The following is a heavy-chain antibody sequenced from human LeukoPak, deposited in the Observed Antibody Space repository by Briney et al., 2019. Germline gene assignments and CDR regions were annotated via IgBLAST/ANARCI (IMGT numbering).Heavy chain of an antibody. CDR2: IYPADSDT. CDR1: GYSFTTYW. J-gene: IGHJ4*02. CDR3: ARHAVSRNSGSYFDY. Sequence: GESLKISCKGSGYSFTTYWIGWVRQMPGKGLEWMGIIYPADSDTRYSPSFQGQVTISADKSISTAYLQWSSLKASDTAMYYCARHAVSRNSGSYFDYWGQGTLVTVSS. D-gene: IGHD1-26*01. V-gene: IGHV5-51*01.